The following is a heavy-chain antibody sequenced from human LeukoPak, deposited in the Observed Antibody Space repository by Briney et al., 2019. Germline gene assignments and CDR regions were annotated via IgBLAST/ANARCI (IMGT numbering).Heavy chain of an antibody. CDR1: GYTFTSYG. CDR2: ISAYNGNT. J-gene: IGHJ3*02. CDR3: ARDRRIAAADPDAFDT. Sequence: ASVKVSCKASGYTFTSYGISWVRQAPGQALEWMGWISAYNGNTNYAQKLQGRVTMTTGTSTSTAYMELRSLRSDDTAVYYCARDRRIAAADPDAFDTWGQGTMVTVSS. V-gene: IGHV1-18*01. D-gene: IGHD6-13*01.